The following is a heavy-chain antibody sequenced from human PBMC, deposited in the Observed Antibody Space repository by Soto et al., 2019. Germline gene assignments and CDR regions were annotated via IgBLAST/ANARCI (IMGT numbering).Heavy chain of an antibody. Sequence: ASVKVSCKASGYTFTSYYMHWVRQAPGQGLEWMGIINPSGGGTTYAQKFQGRVTMTRDTSTITVYMELSSLRSEDTAVYYCARGGYGDYFDYWGQGTLVTVSS. J-gene: IGHJ4*02. CDR1: GYTFTSYY. V-gene: IGHV1-46*03. CDR2: INPSGGGT. CDR3: ARGGYGDYFDY. D-gene: IGHD4-17*01.